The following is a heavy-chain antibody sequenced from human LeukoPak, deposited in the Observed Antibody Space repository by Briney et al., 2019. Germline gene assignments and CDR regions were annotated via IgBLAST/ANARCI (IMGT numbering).Heavy chain of an antibody. D-gene: IGHD2-2*01. CDR1: GRSISSYY. CDR2: IYTSGST. V-gene: IGHV4-4*07. Sequence: SETLSLTHTVAGRSISSYYWSCIRQHAGKGREWIGRIYTSGSTTNNPSLKSRSTTSEATSKTRFSLKLSVLTARAPPGNNGARELVPVLDSWGQGTMVTVCS. CDR3: ARELVPVLDS. J-gene: IGHJ3*02.